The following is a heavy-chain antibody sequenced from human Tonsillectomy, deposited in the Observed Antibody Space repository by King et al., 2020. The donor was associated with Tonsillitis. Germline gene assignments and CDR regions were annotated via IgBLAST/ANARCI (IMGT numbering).Heavy chain of an antibody. V-gene: IGHV1-2*02. J-gene: IGHJ4*02. Sequence: VQLVQSGAEVKKPGASVRVSCKASGYSFTGYYIHWVRQAPGQGLEWMGWVNPNSGGTKYAQKFQGRVTMTRDTSISTAYMELSRLRSDDTAVYYCARDLSYDSSGYYGYWGQGTLVTVSS. CDR1: GYSFTGYY. CDR3: ARDLSYDSSGYYGY. D-gene: IGHD3-22*01. CDR2: VNPNSGGT.